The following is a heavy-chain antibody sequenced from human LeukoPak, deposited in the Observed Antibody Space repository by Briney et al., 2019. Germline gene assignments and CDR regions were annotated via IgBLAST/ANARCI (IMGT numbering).Heavy chain of an antibody. J-gene: IGHJ6*03. CDR1: GYTFTSYG. D-gene: IGHD6-13*01. Sequence: ASVKVSCKASGYTFTSYGISWVRQAPGQGLEWMGWISAYNGNTNYAQELQGRVTMTTDTSTSTAYMELRSLRSDDTAVYYCARAAAGTGLLYYYYYMDVWGKGTTVTISS. V-gene: IGHV1-18*01. CDR3: ARAAAGTGLLYYYYYMDV. CDR2: ISAYNGNT.